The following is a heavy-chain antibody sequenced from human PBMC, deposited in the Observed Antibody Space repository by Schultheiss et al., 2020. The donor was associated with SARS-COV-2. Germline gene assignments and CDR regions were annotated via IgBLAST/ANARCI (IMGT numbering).Heavy chain of an antibody. Sequence: GGSLRLSCTASGFTFSSYSMNWVRQAPGKGLEWVSGISWNSGSIGYADSVKGRFTISRDNAKNSLYLQMNSLRAEDTAVYYCARVRKRIVVVPDGKHYGMDVWGQGTTVTVSS. CDR2: ISWNSGSI. CDR3: ARVRKRIVVVPDGKHYGMDV. D-gene: IGHD2-2*01. CDR1: GFTFSSYS. V-gene: IGHV3-48*04. J-gene: IGHJ6*02.